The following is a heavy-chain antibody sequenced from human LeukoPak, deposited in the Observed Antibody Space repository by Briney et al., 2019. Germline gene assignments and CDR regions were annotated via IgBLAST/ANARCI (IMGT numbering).Heavy chain of an antibody. CDR1: GFTFSSYA. J-gene: IGHJ4*02. Sequence: PGGSLRLSRAASGFTFSSYAMSWVRQAPGKGLEWVSAISGSGGSTYFADSVKGRFTISRDNSKNTLYLQMNSLRAEDTAVYYCAKDTPRMVMGGYWGQGTLVTVSS. CDR3: AKDTPRMVMGGY. V-gene: IGHV3-23*01. CDR2: ISGSGGST. D-gene: IGHD2-8*01.